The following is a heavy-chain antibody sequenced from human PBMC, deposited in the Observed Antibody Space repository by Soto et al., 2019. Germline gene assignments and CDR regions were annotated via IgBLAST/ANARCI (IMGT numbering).Heavy chain of an antibody. CDR1: GGTFSSYA. D-gene: IGHD1-26*01. V-gene: IGHV1-69*06. CDR2: IIPIFGTS. J-gene: IGHJ5*02. CDR3: ARGLVVGATVEGWFDP. Sequence: SVKVSCKASGGTFSSYAITWVRQAPGQGLEWMGGIIPIFGTSNYAQKFQGRVKMTADKSTSTAYMELSSLRSEDTAVYYCARGLVVGATVEGWFDPWGQGTLVTVSS.